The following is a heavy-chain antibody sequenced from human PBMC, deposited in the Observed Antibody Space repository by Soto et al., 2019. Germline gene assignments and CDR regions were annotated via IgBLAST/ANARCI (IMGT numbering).Heavy chain of an antibody. V-gene: IGHV4-59*01. Sequence: SETLSLTCTVSGGSISSYYWSWIRQPPGKGLEWIGFIFYSGSTSYNPSLKSRVTISIDTSEYQFSLKLNSVTAADTAVYYCASMIGDXVLSFDSWGQGALVTVSS. J-gene: IGHJ5*01. CDR1: GGSISSYY. CDR2: IFYSGST. CDR3: ASMIGDXVLSFDS. D-gene: IGHD3-10*02.